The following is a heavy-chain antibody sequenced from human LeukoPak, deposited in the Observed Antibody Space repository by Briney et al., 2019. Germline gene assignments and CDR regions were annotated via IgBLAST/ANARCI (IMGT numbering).Heavy chain of an antibody. V-gene: IGHV4-39*01. D-gene: IGHD1-26*01. J-gene: IGHJ4*02. CDR1: GDSIGSSNYF. Sequence: SETLSLTCTVSGDSIGSSNYFWDWIRQPPGKGLEWIGSIYYGESSYYNPSLKSRVTISVDTSKNQFSLKLSSVTAADTAVYYCARHRSGTYYRFDYWGQGTLVTVFS. CDR3: ARHRSGTYYRFDY. CDR2: IYYGESS.